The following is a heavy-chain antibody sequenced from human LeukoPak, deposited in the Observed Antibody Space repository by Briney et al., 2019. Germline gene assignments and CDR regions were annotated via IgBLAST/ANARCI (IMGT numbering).Heavy chain of an antibody. D-gene: IGHD2-2*01. Sequence: GASVKVSCKASGYTFTSYGISWVRQAPGQGLEWMGWISAYNGNTNYAQKLQGRVTMTTDTSTSTAYMELRSLRSDDTAVYYCARERIGGVTVVVPAAIDYWGQGTLVTVSS. CDR2: ISAYNGNT. CDR3: ARERIGGVTVVVPAAIDY. J-gene: IGHJ4*02. CDR1: GYTFTSYG. V-gene: IGHV1-18*01.